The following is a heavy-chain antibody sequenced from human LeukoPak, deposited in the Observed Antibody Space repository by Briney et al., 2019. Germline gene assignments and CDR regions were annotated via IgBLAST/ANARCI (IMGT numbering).Heavy chain of an antibody. CDR3: AREQVATTHFDY. Sequence: PSETLSLTCAVYGGSFSGYYWSWIRQPPGKGLEWIGEINHSGSTNYNPSLKSRVTISVDTSKNQFSLKLSSVTAADTAVYYCAREQVATTHFDYWGQGTLVTVSS. J-gene: IGHJ4*02. CDR1: GGSFSGYY. V-gene: IGHV4-34*01. D-gene: IGHD5-24*01. CDR2: INHSGST.